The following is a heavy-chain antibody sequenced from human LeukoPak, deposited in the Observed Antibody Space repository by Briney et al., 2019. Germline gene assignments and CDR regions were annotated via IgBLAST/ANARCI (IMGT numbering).Heavy chain of an antibody. D-gene: IGHD3-22*01. V-gene: IGHV3-30-3*01. CDR2: ISYDGSNK. CDR3: ARHCYDSSGYYSCPKDY. CDR1: GFTFSSYD. J-gene: IGHJ4*02. Sequence: GGSLRLSCAASGFTFSSYDMHWVRQAPGKGLEWVAVISYDGSNKYYADSVKGRFTISRDNSKNTLYLQMNSLRAEDTAVYYCARHCYDSSGYYSCPKDYWGQGTLVTVSS.